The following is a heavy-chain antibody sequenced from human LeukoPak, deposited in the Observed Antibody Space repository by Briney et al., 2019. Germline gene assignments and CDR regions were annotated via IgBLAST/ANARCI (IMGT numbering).Heavy chain of an antibody. V-gene: IGHV4-34*01. Sequence: SETLSLTCAVYGGSFSGYYWSWIRQPPGKGLEWIGEINHSGSTNYNPSLESRVTISVDTSKNQFSLKLSSVTAADTAVYYCARDGEDCSGGSCYERSEGWFDPWGQGTLVTVSS. J-gene: IGHJ5*02. CDR3: ARDGEDCSGGSCYERSEGWFDP. D-gene: IGHD2-15*01. CDR2: INHSGST. CDR1: GGSFSGYY.